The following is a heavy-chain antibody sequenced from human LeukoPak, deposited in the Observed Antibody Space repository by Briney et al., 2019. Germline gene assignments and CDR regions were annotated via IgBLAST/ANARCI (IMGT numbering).Heavy chain of an antibody. J-gene: IGHJ4*02. CDR1: GFTFSSYS. CDR3: ARLTNLDY. Sequence: PGGSLRLSCAASGFTFSSYSMNWVRQAPGKGLEWVSSISSSGSYMYYADSVKGRFTISRDNAKNSLYLQMNSLRAEDTAVYYCARLTNLDYWGQGTLVTVSS. CDR2: ISSSGSYM. V-gene: IGHV3-21*01. D-gene: IGHD4/OR15-4a*01.